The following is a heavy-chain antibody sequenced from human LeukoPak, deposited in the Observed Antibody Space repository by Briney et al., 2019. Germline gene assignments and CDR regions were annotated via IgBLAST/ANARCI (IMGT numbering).Heavy chain of an antibody. J-gene: IGHJ6*02. CDR3: TTSYYYDSSGYYYYYGMDV. D-gene: IGHD3-22*01. CDR2: IKSKTDGRTT. V-gene: IGHV3-15*01. Sequence: GGSLRLSCAASGFTFSNAWMSWVRQAPGKGLEWVGRIKSKTDGRTTDYAAPVKGRFTISRDDSKNTLYLQMNSLKTEDTAVYYCTTSYYYDSSGYYYYYGMDVWGQGTTVTVSS. CDR1: GFTFSNAW.